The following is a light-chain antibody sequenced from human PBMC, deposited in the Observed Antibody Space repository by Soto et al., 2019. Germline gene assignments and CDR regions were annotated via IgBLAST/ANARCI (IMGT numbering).Light chain of an antibody. CDR2: DAS. Sequence: ETVMTQSPGTLSVSPGERATLSCRASQSVSSNLAWYQQKPGQAPRLLIYDASARATGIPARFSGSGSGTDFTLTISSLQSEDWAVYYCEQYHEWPLTFGGGTEVEIK. J-gene: IGKJ4*01. V-gene: IGKV3D-15*01. CDR3: EQYHEWPLT. CDR1: QSVSSN.